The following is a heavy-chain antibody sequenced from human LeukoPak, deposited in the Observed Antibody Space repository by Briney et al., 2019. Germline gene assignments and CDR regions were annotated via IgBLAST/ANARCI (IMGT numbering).Heavy chain of an antibody. CDR1: GGSMNNYY. Sequence: SETLSLTCIVSGGSMNNYYWSWIRQSPGKGLEWIGYVSYSGNTNYNSSLKSRVSMSVDTSKNQFSLKLISVTAADTAMYYCARGVVAATLFWFDPWGQGTLVTVSS. V-gene: IGHV4-59*01. J-gene: IGHJ5*02. D-gene: IGHD2-15*01. CDR2: VSYSGNT. CDR3: ARGVVAATLFWFDP.